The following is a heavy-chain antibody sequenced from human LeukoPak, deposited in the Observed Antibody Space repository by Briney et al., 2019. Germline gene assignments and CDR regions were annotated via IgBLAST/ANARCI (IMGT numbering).Heavy chain of an antibody. Sequence: PGGSLRLSCSASGFTFNKYWMHWVRQVPGKGLVWVSRINGDGTTTSYADSVKGGFTMSRDNAKNTLYLQMSGLRVEETAVYYCATGNYYDSRGYYTFGHWGQGTLVTVSS. J-gene: IGHJ4*02. CDR3: ATGNYYDSRGYYTFGH. V-gene: IGHV3-74*01. D-gene: IGHD3-22*01. CDR2: INGDGTTT. CDR1: GFTFNKYW.